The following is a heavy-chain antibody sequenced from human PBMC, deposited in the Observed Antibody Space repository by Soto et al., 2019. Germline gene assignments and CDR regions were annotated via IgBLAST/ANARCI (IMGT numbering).Heavy chain of an antibody. J-gene: IGHJ5*02. D-gene: IGHD2-15*01. CDR3: ARERFCSGGSCSWFDP. V-gene: IGHV1-69*08. CDR2: IIPILGIA. CDR1: GGTFSSYT. Sequence: QVQLVQSGAEVKKPGSSVKVSCKASGGTFSSYTISWVRQAPGQGLEWMGRIIPILGIANYAQKFQGRVTITADKSTSTAYMELSSLRSEDTAVYYCARERFCSGGSCSWFDPWGQGTLVTVSS.